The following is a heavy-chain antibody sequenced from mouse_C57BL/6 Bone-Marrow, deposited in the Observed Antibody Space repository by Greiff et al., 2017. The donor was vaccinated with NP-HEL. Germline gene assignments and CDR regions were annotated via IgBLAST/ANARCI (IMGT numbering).Heavy chain of an antibody. CDR3: ARYDGIDY. D-gene: IGHD2-3*01. J-gene: IGHJ2*01. CDR2: IYPGDGDT. Sequence: QVQLKESGPELVKPGASVKISCKASGYAFSSSWMNWVKQRPGKGLEWIGRIYPGDGDTNYNGKFKGKATLTADKSSSTAYMQLSSLTSEDSAVYFCARYDGIDYWGQGTTLTVSS. CDR1: GYAFSSSW. V-gene: IGHV1-82*01.